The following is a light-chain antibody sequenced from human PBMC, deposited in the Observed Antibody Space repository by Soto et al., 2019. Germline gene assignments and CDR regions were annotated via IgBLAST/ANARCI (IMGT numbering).Light chain of an antibody. V-gene: IGKV3-15*01. CDR3: QQYQSWPLT. CDR1: QSINRD. J-gene: IGKJ4*01. Sequence: EIVMTQSPATLSVSPGEGATLSCRASQSINRDLAWYEQKLGQDPRLLIYGASARATGIPARFSGSGSETEFTLTISSLQSEDFAVYYCQQYQSWPLTCGGGTKVDIK. CDR2: GAS.